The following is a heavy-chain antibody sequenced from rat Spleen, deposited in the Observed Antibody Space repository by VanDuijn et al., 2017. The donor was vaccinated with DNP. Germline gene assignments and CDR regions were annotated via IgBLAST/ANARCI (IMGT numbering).Heavy chain of an antibody. J-gene: IGHJ1*01. D-gene: IGHD5-1*01. CDR2: INTGSGTT. V-gene: IGHV1-43*01. CDR3: ASSNWGYYWYFDF. Sequence: QVQLRQSGAEPAKPGSSVKISCKASGYTFTTYYISWIKQTTGQGLEYIGYINTGSGTTNYNEKFRGKATLTVDKSSSTAFLQLSSLTPDDSAVYYCASSNWGYYWYFDFWGPGTMVTVSS. CDR1: GYTFTTYY.